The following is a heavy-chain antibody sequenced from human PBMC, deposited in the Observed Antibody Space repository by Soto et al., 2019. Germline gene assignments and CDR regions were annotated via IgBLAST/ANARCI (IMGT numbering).Heavy chain of an antibody. CDR1: GGSVSSGSYY. CDR3: ARAIVVVPAWGGWFDP. J-gene: IGHJ5*02. D-gene: IGHD2-2*01. Sequence: PSETLSLTCPVSGGSVSSGSYYWSWIRPPPGKGLEWIGYIYYSGSTNYNPPLKSRVTISVDTSKNQFSLKLSSVTAADTAVYYCARAIVVVPAWGGWFDPWGQGTLVTVSS. V-gene: IGHV4-61*01. CDR2: IYYSGST.